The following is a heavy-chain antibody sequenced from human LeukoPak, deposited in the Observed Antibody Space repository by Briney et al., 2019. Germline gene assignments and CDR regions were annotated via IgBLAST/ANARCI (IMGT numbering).Heavy chain of an antibody. CDR2: FDPEDGET. D-gene: IGHD1-7*01. J-gene: IGHJ4*02. CDR3: ATGQLELLGLGY. Sequence: ASVKVSCKVSGYTLTELSMHWVRQAPGKGLEWMGGFDPEDGETIYAQKFQGRVTMTEDTSTDKAYMELSSLRSEDTAVYYCATGQLELLGLGYWGQGTLVTVSS. CDR1: GYTLTELS. V-gene: IGHV1-24*01.